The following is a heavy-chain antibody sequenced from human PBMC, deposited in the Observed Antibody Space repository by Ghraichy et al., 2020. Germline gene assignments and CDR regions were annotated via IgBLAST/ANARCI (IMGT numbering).Heavy chain of an antibody. CDR1: RFTFSSYG. Sequence: GSLRLSCAASRFTFSSYGMNWVRQAPGKGLEWVSYISSSSSTIYYADSVKGRFTISRDNAKNSLYLQMNSLRDEDTAMYYCARSLKRIAMIGPPSPWFDPWGQGTLVTVSS. J-gene: IGHJ5*02. V-gene: IGHV3-48*02. CDR3: ARSLKRIAMIGPPSPWFDP. D-gene: IGHD3-22*01. CDR2: ISSSSSTI.